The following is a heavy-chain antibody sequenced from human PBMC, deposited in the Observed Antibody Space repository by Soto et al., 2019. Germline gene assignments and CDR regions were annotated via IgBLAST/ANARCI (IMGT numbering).Heavy chain of an antibody. V-gene: IGHV4-34*01. D-gene: IGHD1-26*01. CDR3: ASAIVGVHMDAFDI. CDR2: INHSGST. CDR1: GGSFSGDD. Sequence: PSETLSLTCAAYGGSFSGDDWSWIRQPPGKGLEWIGEINHSGSTTYNPSLKSRVTVTVDRSKTQYSLMLSSVTVADTDVDYCASAIVGVHMDAFDIWGQGAMVTVSS. J-gene: IGHJ3*02.